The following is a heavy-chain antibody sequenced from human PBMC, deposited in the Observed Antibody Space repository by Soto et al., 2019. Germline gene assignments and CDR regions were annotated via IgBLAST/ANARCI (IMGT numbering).Heavy chain of an antibody. Sequence: SLTGACAAAGFTIISYFVHRVSQAPGKGLEWVAVISYDGSNKYYADSVKGRFTISRDNSKNTLYLQMNSLRAEDTAVYYCAKANSGGDFDYWGQGTLVNGSS. V-gene: IGHV3-30*18. J-gene: IGHJ4*02. D-gene: IGHD3-10*01. CDR3: AKANSGGDFDY. CDR2: ISYDGSNK. CDR1: GFTIISYF.